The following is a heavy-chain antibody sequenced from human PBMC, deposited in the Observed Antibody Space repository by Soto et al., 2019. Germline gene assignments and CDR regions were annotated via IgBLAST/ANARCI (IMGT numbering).Heavy chain of an antibody. Sequence: QVQLRESGPGLVKASETLSLTCTVSGGSISGYHWSWIRQTPGKGLEWIGKIYPSGSTYYNPSLNSTGIIAADTSKDQVSLKLSPVTAADTAIYYCARLLGTAVFDHWGQGTLVTVSS. V-gene: IGHV4-4*09. J-gene: IGHJ4*02. CDR1: GGSISGYH. CDR3: ARLLGTAVFDH. D-gene: IGHD2-21*02. CDR2: IYPSGST.